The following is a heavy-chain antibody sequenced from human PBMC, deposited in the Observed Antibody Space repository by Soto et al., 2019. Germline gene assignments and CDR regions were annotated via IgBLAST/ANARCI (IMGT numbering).Heavy chain of an antibody. CDR3: ARDQYSTGWYGMDV. CDR1: GGSFSGYY. J-gene: IGHJ6*01. D-gene: IGHD6-19*01. V-gene: IGHV4-34*01. Sequence: SETLSLTCAVYGGSFSGYYWSWIRQPPGKGLEWIGEINHSGSTNYNPSLKSRVTISVDTSKNQFSLQLNSVTPEDTAVYYCARDQYSTGWYGMDVWGQGTTVTVSS. CDR2: INHSGST.